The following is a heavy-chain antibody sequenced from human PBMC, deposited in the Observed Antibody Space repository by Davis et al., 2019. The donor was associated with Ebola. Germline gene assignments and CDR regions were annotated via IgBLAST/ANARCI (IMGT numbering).Heavy chain of an antibody. CDR2: ISYDGSNK. Sequence: PGRSLRLSCAASGFTFSRYPMHWVRQAPGKGLEWVALISYDGSNKYYADSVKGRFTISRDNSKNTLYLQMNSLRAEDTAVYYCARDGPLFALGDYYYGMDVWGQGTTVTVSS. V-gene: IGHV3-30-3*01. D-gene: IGHD3-16*01. J-gene: IGHJ6*02. CDR3: ARDGPLFALGDYYYGMDV. CDR1: GFTFSRYP.